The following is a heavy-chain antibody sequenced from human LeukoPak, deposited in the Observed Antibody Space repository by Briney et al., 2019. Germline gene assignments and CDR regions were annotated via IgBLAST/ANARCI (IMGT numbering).Heavy chain of an antibody. J-gene: IGHJ4*02. V-gene: IGHV3-74*01. CDR3: ARIGPHYGGNSGAY. D-gene: IGHD4-23*01. CDR2: IDNDGSDT. Sequence: PGGSLRLSCAASGFTFRSYWIHWVRQAPGKGLVWVGRIDNDGSDTIYADSVKGRFTVSRDNAKNSLYLQMNSLRAEDTAVYYCARIGPHYGGNSGAYWGQGTLVTVSS. CDR1: GFTFRSYW.